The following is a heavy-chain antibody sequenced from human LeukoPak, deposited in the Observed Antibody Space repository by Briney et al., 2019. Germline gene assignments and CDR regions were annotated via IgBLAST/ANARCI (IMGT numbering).Heavy chain of an antibody. CDR1: GYTFTGYY. V-gene: IGHV1-2*02. CDR3: ASTAYCSGGSCPYTNDY. Sequence: ASVKVSCKASGYTFTGYYMHWVRQAPGQGLEWMGWINPNSGGTNYAQKFQDRVTMTRDTSISTAYMELSRLRSDDTAVYYCASTAYCSGGSCPYTNDYWGQGTLVTVSS. J-gene: IGHJ4*02. CDR2: INPNSGGT. D-gene: IGHD2-15*01.